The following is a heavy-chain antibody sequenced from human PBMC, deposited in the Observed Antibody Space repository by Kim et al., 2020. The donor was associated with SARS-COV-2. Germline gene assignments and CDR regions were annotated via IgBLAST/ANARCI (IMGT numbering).Heavy chain of an antibody. CDR3: ARGHLFPPYVLMVYAKQNWFDP. Sequence: SETLSLTCAVYGGSFSGYYWSWIRQPPGKGLEWIGEINHSGSTNYNPSLKSRVTISVDTSKNQFSLKLSSVTAADTAVYYCARGHLFPPYVLMVYAKQNWFDPWGQGTLVTVSS. D-gene: IGHD2-8*01. CDR1: GGSFSGYY. V-gene: IGHV4-34*01. J-gene: IGHJ5*02. CDR2: INHSGST.